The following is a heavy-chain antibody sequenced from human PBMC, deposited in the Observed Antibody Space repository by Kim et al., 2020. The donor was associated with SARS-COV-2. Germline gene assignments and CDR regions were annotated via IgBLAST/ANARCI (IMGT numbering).Heavy chain of an antibody. CDR2: IYYSGST. Sequence: SETLSLTCTVSGGSISSYYWSWIRQPPGKGLEWNGYIYYSGSTNYNPSLKSRVTISVDTSKNQFSLKLSSVTAADTAVYYCARDLTYYYGSGEAGYFDYWGQGTLVTVSS. D-gene: IGHD3-10*01. CDR1: GGSISSYY. J-gene: IGHJ4*02. CDR3: ARDLTYYYGSGEAGYFDY. V-gene: IGHV4-59*01.